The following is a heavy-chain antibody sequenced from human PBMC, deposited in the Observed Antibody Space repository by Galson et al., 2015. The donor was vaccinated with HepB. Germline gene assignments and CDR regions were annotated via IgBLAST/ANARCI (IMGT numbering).Heavy chain of an antibody. J-gene: IGHJ5*02. CDR2: MNQDGSAR. CDR3: AKVGSSKWTPWGSWFDP. D-gene: IGHD1-26*01. V-gene: IGHV3-7*03. Sequence: SLRLSCAASGFTFRDHYMTWVRQAPGKGLEWVAVMNQDGSARHYVDSVKGRFTISRDNAKNSLYLQMNSLRAEDTAVYFCAKVGSSKWTPWGSWFDPWGQGSLVTVPS. CDR1: GFTFRDHY.